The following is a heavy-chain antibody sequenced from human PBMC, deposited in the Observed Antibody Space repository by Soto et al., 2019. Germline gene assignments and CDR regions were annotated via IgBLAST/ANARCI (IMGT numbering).Heavy chain of an antibody. CDR2: ISTSGST. CDR1: GGSVSDYY. D-gene: IGHD2-15*01. Sequence: PSETLSLTCTVSGGSVSDYYWTWIRQPAGKGLEWIGRISTSGSTNYSPSLKSRVTLSVDTSKNQFSLKLSSVTAADTAVYYCARDLGGNNWFDPWGQGTLVTV. J-gene: IGHJ5*02. V-gene: IGHV4-4*07. CDR3: ARDLGGNNWFDP.